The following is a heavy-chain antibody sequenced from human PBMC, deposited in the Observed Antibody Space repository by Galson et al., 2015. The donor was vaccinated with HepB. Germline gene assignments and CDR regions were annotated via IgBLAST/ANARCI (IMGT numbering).Heavy chain of an antibody. J-gene: IGHJ4*02. D-gene: IGHD5-12*01. Sequence: LRLSCAASGFTFSTYAIHWVRQAPGKGLEWVAVISSDGINIYYPDSLKGRFTVSRDNSRNTMFLQMNSLRVEDTAVYYCARGGWLGICKYWGQGTLVTVSS. V-gene: IGHV3-30*04. CDR3: ARGGWLGICKY. CDR1: GFTFSTYA. CDR2: ISSDGINI.